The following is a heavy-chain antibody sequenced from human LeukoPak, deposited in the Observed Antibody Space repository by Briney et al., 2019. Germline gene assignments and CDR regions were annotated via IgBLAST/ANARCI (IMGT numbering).Heavy chain of an antibody. Sequence: RASVKVSCKASGYTFTGYYMHWVRQAPGQGLEWMGWINPNSGGTNYAQKFQGRVTMTRDTSISTAYMELSRLRSDDTAVYYCARDNWNLDAFDIWGQGTMVTVSS. CDR1: GYTFTGYY. D-gene: IGHD1-20*01. CDR3: ARDNWNLDAFDI. CDR2: INPNSGGT. V-gene: IGHV1-2*02. J-gene: IGHJ3*02.